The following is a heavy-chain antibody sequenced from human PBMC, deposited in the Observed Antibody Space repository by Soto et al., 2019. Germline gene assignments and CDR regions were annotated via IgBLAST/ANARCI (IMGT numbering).Heavy chain of an antibody. CDR3: ATDYYDFWSGPSALMGV. J-gene: IGHJ6*02. V-gene: IGHV1-24*01. CDR1: GYRLTELS. CDR2: FDPEDGET. Sequence: SVKGSFKVSGYRLTELSIHCVRQAPKKGIEWMGGFDPEDGETIYAQKIQGRVTMTEDTSTDTAYMELSSLRSEDTAVYYCATDYYDFWSGPSALMGVWGQGTTVTVSS. D-gene: IGHD3-3*01.